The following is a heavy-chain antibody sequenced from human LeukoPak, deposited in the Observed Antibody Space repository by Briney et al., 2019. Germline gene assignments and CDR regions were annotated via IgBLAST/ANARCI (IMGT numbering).Heavy chain of an antibody. D-gene: IGHD3-22*01. J-gene: IGHJ4*02. Sequence: SETLSLTCTVSGASISSYYWSWIRQPPGKGLEWIGYIYYSGSTNYNPSLKSRVTISVDTSKNQFSLKLSSVTAADTAVYYCARVVSGDYDSSGYYYGGGGYYFDYWGQGTLVTVSS. V-gene: IGHV4-59*01. CDR3: ARVVSGDYDSSGYYYGGGGYYFDY. CDR1: GASISSYY. CDR2: IYYSGST.